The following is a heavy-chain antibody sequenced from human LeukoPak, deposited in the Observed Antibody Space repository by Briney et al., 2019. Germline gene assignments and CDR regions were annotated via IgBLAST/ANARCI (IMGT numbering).Heavy chain of an antibody. J-gene: IGHJ4*02. CDR2: IYYSGST. V-gene: IGHV4-59*01. D-gene: IGHD3-22*01. Sequence: SETLSLTCNVSGGSISSYHWGWIRQPPGKGLEWVAYIYYSGSTNYNPSLKSRVTISVDTSKNQFSLKLSSVTAADTAVYYCARVRYYDSSGYYPTADYWGQGTLVTVSS. CDR1: GGSISSYH. CDR3: ARVRYYDSSGYYPTADY.